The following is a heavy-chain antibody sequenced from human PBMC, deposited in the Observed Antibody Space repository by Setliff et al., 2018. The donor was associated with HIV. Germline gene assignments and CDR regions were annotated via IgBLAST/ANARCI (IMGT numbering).Heavy chain of an antibody. Sequence: PSETLSLTCTVSGASISSYYWNWIRQPPGKGLEWIGFIFASGDTKYNPSLKSRVTISVDTSKNQFSLKLSSVTAADTAIYYCARQTWEYYDTLTGYYRSPKNFDSWGQGTLVTVSS. V-gene: IGHV4-4*09. CDR3: ARQTWEYYDTLTGYYRSPKNFDS. CDR1: GASISSYY. D-gene: IGHD3-9*01. J-gene: IGHJ4*02. CDR2: IFASGDT.